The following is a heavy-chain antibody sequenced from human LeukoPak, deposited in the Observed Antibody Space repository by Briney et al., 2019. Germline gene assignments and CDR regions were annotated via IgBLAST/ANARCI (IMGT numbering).Heavy chain of an antibody. CDR2: INPNSGGT. Sequence: ASVKVSCKASGYTFTGYYMHWVRQAPGQGLEWMGWINPNSGGTNYAQKFQGRVTMTRDTSISTAYMELSRLRSDDTAVYYCARGPRITMIVVVTNNYFDYWGQGTLVTVSS. V-gene: IGHV1-2*02. J-gene: IGHJ4*02. D-gene: IGHD3-22*01. CDR3: ARGPRITMIVVVTNNYFDY. CDR1: GYTFTGYY.